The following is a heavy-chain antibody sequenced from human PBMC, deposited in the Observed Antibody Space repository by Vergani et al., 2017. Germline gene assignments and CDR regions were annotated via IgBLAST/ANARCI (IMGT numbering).Heavy chain of an antibody. CDR3: ASERGDSSGYRYIY. J-gene: IGHJ4*02. CDR1: GGSISSYY. Sequence: QVQLQESGPGLVKPSETLSLTCTVSGGSISSYYWSWIRQPPGKGLEWIGYIYYSGSTNYNPSLKSRVTISVDTSKNQFSLKLSSVTAADTAVYYCASERGDSSGYRYIYWGQGTLVTVSS. D-gene: IGHD3-22*01. V-gene: IGHV4-59*01. CDR2: IYYSGST.